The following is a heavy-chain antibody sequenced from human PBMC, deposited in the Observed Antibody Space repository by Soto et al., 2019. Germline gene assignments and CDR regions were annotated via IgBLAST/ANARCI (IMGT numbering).Heavy chain of an antibody. CDR3: AGRRAGDYYFDY. V-gene: IGHV4-39*01. CDR1: GGSVSSSSYY. J-gene: IGHJ4*02. Sequence: PSETLSLTCTVSGGSVSSSSYYWGWIRQPPGKGLEWIGTIYYTGSTSYSPSLKGRVTISVDTSKTQFSLKVSSVTATDTAVYYCAGRRAGDYYFDYWGQGTLVTVSS. CDR2: IYYTGST. D-gene: IGHD1-26*01.